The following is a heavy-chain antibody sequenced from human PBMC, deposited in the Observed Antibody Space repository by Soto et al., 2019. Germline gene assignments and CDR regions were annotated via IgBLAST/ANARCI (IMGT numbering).Heavy chain of an antibody. CDR3: ALYDILTANWFDP. CDR1: GYTFTSYA. Sequence: TSVKVSCKASGYTFTSYAMHWVRQAPGQRLEWMGWINAGNGNTKYSQKFQGRVTMTTDTSTSTAYMELRSLRSDDTAVYYCALYDILTANWFDPWGQGTLVTVSS. D-gene: IGHD3-9*01. J-gene: IGHJ5*02. V-gene: IGHV1-3*01. CDR2: INAGNGNT.